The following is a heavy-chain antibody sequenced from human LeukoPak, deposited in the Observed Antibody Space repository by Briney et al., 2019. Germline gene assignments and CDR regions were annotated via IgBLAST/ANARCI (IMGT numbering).Heavy chain of an antibody. CDR2: IKQDGSEK. CDR3: ARVEDALRYFDWSYFDY. CDR1: GFTLSSHW. D-gene: IGHD3-9*01. J-gene: IGHJ4*02. V-gene: IGHV3-7*03. Sequence: PGGSLRLSCAASGFTLSSHWLSWVRPAPGKGLERVATIKQDGSEKYYVDSVKGRFTISRDNAKNSLYLQMNSLRAEDTAVYYCARVEDALRYFDWSYFDYWGQGTLVTVSS.